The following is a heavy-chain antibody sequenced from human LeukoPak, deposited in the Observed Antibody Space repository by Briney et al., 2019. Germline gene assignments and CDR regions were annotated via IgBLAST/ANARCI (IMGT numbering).Heavy chain of an antibody. CDR1: GGSYSDYS. J-gene: IGHJ4*02. Sequence: PETLSLTCAVYGGSYSDYSWSWIRQPPGMGLEWFGEINHSGSTNYNPSLKSRVTISVDTSKKQFSLKLSSVTAADTAVHYCARESGSYYYFDYWGQGTLVTVSS. D-gene: IGHD1-26*01. CDR3: ARESGSYYYFDY. CDR2: INHSGST. V-gene: IGHV4-34*01.